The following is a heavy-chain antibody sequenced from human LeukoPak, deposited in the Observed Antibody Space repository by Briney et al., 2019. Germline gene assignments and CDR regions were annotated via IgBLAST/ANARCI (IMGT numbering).Heavy chain of an antibody. CDR3: ARAQRGCSANSCYLDP. D-gene: IGHD2-15*01. V-gene: IGHV4-4*02. CDR2: ILYTGDT. J-gene: IGHJ5*02. CDR1: GASVSSGNW. Sequence: SETLSLTCAVSGASVSSGNWWNWARQSPGKGLEWIAEILYTGDTNHNPSLRSRVTLSIDNSNNEASLKLASVTAADSAVYYCARAQRGCSANSCYLDPWGPGILVIVSS.